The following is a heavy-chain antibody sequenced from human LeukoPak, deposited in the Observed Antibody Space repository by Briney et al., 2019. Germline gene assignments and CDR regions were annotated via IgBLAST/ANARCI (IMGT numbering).Heavy chain of an antibody. V-gene: IGHV3-23*01. CDR1: GFTFSNFA. CDR3: AKGEYYYDSSGYYPFSDY. CDR2: ISGSGST. D-gene: IGHD3-22*01. J-gene: IGHJ4*02. Sequence: GGSLRLSCTASGFTFSNFAMNWVRQTPGKGLEWVSVISGSGSTYYADFVKGRFTISRDNSKNMLYLQMNSLRAEDTAVYYCAKGEYYYDSSGYYPFSDYWGQGTLVTVSS.